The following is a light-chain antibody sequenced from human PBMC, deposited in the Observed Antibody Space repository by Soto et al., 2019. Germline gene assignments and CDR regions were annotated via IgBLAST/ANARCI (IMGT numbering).Light chain of an antibody. CDR2: WAS. J-gene: IGKJ2*01. Sequence: DIVMTQSPDSLAVSLGERATINCKSSQSVLYSSNNKSYLAWYQQKPGQPPKLLIYWASTRESGVPDRFSGSGSGTDFTLTISSLQAEDVAVYYCQQYYSTPPYTFCQGTKLEIK. CDR1: QSVLYSSNNKSY. V-gene: IGKV4-1*01. CDR3: QQYYSTPPYT.